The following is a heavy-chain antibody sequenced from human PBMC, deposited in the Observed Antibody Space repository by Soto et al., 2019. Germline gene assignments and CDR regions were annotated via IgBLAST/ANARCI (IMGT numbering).Heavy chain of an antibody. Sequence: SETLSLTCTVSGGSISSSSYFWGWIRQPPGKGLEWIGSIYYSGSTYYNPSLKSRVTISVDTSKNQFSLKLSSVTAADTAVYYCASLTPPPWFTTIYAVVRSDAFDLLGQGRMVTV. D-gene: IGHD3-3*01. CDR3: ASLTPPPWFTTIYAVVRSDAFDL. CDR1: GGSISSSSYF. J-gene: IGHJ3*01. V-gene: IGHV4-39*07. CDR2: IYYSGST.